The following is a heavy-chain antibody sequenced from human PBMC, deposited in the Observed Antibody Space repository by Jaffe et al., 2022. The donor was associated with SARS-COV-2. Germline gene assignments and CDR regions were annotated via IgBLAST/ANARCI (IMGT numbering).Heavy chain of an antibody. CDR2: ISGSGGST. J-gene: IGHJ6*03. CDR3: AKSGEGATPYYFHFLDV. V-gene: IGHV3-23*04. D-gene: IGHD1-26*01. Sequence: EVQLVESGGGLVQPGGSPRLSCAASGFTFSSYAMSWVRQAPGKGLEWVSTISGSGGSTYYADSVKGRFTISRDNSKNTLYLQMNSLRAEDTAVYYCAKSGEGATPYYFHFLDVWGKGTTVTVSS. CDR1: GFTFSSYA.